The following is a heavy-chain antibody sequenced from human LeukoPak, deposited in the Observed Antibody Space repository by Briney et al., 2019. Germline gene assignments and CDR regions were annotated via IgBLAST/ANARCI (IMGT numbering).Heavy chain of an antibody. CDR1: GFTFSNAW. CDR3: TTNDAFDI. CDR2: IKNKIASGTT. V-gene: IGHV3-15*01. Sequence: GGSLRRSCAASGFTFSNAWMNWVRQAPGKGLEWVGRIKNKIASGTTDYAAPVKGRFTISRDDSKNTLFLQMNSLKTEDTAMYYCTTNDAFDIWGQGTMVTVSS. J-gene: IGHJ3*02.